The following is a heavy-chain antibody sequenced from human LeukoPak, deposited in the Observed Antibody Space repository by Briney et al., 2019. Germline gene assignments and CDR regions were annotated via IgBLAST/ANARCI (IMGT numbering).Heavy chain of an antibody. J-gene: IGHJ3*02. Sequence: ESLKISCKGSGYSFTSYWIGWVRQMPGKDLEWMGIIYPGDSDTRYSPSFQGQVTISADKSISTAYLQWSSLKASDTAMYYCARRPFYYDSSGYLPPNAFDIWGQGTMVTVSS. CDR1: GYSFTSYW. D-gene: IGHD3-22*01. CDR3: ARRPFYYDSSGYLPPNAFDI. CDR2: IYPGDSDT. V-gene: IGHV5-51*01.